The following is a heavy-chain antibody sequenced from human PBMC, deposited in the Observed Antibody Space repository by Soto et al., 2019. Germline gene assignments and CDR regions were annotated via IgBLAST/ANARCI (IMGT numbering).Heavy chain of an antibody. D-gene: IGHD2-15*01. J-gene: IGHJ3*01. CDR2: ITGSGGYT. V-gene: IGHV3-23*01. CDR3: ASPREYCSGTHCYDSAAFDV. CDR1: GFTFNNYA. Sequence: LESGGGLVQPGGSLRISCAASGFTFNNYAMTWVRQPPGKGLQWVSTITGSGGYTYYADSVKGRFTVSRDNSRNTLYLQMNSLRADDTAVVYCASPREYCSGTHCYDSAAFDVWGPGTVVTVSS.